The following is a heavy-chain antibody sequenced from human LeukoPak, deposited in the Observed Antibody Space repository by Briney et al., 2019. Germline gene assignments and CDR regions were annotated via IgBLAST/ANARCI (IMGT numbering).Heavy chain of an antibody. CDR2: ISPDSSYI. CDR1: GFIFSDYT. Sequence: PGGSLRLSCAASGFIFSDYTMDWVRQAPGKGKEWVSSISPDSSYIFYADSVKGRFTISRDNAKISLYLQMNSLRVEDTATYYCANNLYCASASCLWGQGTLVSVSS. CDR3: ANNLYCASASCL. V-gene: IGHV3-21*01. D-gene: IGHD2-2*01. J-gene: IGHJ4*02.